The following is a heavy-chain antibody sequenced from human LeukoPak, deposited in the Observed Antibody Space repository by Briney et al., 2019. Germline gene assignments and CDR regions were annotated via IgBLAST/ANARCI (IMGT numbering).Heavy chain of an antibody. Sequence: SETLSLTCAVYGGSFSAYYWSWIRQPPGKGLEWIGSIYYSGSTYYNPSLKSRVTISVDTSKNQFSLKLSSVTAADTAVYYCARHRNCSGGSCYLYYYYYMDVWGKGTTVTISS. CDR2: IYYSGST. J-gene: IGHJ6*03. V-gene: IGHV4-34*01. CDR3: ARHRNCSGGSCYLYYYYYMDV. D-gene: IGHD2-15*01. CDR1: GGSFSAYY.